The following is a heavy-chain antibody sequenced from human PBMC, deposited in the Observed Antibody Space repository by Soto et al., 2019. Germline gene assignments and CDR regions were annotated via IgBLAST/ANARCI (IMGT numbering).Heavy chain of an antibody. Sequence: GGSLRLSCAASGFTFSSYAMSWVRQAPGKGLEWVSAISGSGGSTYYADSVKGRFTISRDNSKNTLYLQMNSLRAEDTAVYYCACTSPPLRYFDCPRSHWGQGTLVTVS. CDR3: ACTSPPLRYFDCPRSH. D-gene: IGHD3-9*01. J-gene: IGHJ4*02. CDR1: GFTFSSYA. V-gene: IGHV3-23*01. CDR2: ISGSGGST.